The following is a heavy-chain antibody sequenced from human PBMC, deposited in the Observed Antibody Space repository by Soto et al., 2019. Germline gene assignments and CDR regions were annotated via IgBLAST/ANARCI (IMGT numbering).Heavy chain of an antibody. CDR2: MNPNSGNT. V-gene: IGHV1-8*01. J-gene: IGHJ6*02. Sequence: QVPLVQSGAEVKKPGASVKVSCKASGYTFTSYDINWVRQATGQGLEWMGWMNPNSGNTGYAQKFQGRVTMTRNTSISTAYMELSSLRSEDTAVYYCARWSEKQQLVRDYYYGMDVWGQGTTVTVSS. CDR3: ARWSEKQQLVRDYYYGMDV. D-gene: IGHD6-13*01. CDR1: GYTFTSYD.